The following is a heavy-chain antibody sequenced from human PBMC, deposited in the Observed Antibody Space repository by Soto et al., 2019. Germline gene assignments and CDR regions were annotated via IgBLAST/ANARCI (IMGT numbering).Heavy chain of an antibody. V-gene: IGHV4-59*01. CDR2: IYYSGNT. D-gene: IGHD6-19*01. J-gene: IGHJ4*02. CDR3: ARDGMSAVSGWYWGTFDY. Sequence: QVQLQESGPGLVKPSETLSLTCTVSGDSISSYYWSWIRQPPGKGLEWIGYIYYSGNTNYNPSLKSRVTISLDTSKNQFSLKLSSVTAADTAVYYWARDGMSAVSGWYWGTFDYWGQGSLVTVSS. CDR1: GDSISSYY.